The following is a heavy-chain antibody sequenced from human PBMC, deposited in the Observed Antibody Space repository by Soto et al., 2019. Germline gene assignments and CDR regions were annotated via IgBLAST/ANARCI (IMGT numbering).Heavy chain of an antibody. Sequence: SVKVSCKASGGTFSSYAISWVRQAPGQGLEWMGGIIPIFGTANYAQKFQGRVTITADESTSTAYMELSSLRSEDTAVYYCARLSGSYVKFDYWGKGTLVTVSS. D-gene: IGHD1-26*01. CDR3: ARLSGSYVKFDY. CDR1: GGTFSSYA. J-gene: IGHJ4*02. CDR2: IIPIFGTA. V-gene: IGHV1-69*13.